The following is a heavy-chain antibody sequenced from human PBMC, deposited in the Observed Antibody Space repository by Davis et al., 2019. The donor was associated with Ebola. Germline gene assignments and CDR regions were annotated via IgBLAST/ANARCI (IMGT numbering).Heavy chain of an antibody. J-gene: IGHJ6*04. CDR1: GSTFSTNG. D-gene: IGHD3-3*01. Sequence: GESLKTSCAASGSTFSTNGMPWVRQPPGKGLGWVAVISDDGSNKYYADSVKGRFTISRDNSKKTLSLQMNSLRGEDTTVYYCARSGLSFGVVKYHYGMDAWGKGTTVPVSS. CDR2: ISDDGSNK. CDR3: ARSGLSFGVVKYHYGMDA. V-gene: IGHV3-30*03.